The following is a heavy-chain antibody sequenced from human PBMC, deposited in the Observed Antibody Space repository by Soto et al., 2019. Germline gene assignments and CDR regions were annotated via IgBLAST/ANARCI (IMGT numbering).Heavy chain of an antibody. J-gene: IGHJ6*02. CDR3: TTAPSTGTTWYYYYGMDV. Sequence: GGSLRLSCAASGFTFSNAWMNWVRQAPGKGLEWVGRIKSKTDGGTTDYAAPVKGRFTISRDDSKNTLYLQMNSLKTEDTAVYYFTTAPSTGTTWYYYYGMDVWGQGTTVTVSS. D-gene: IGHD1-7*01. CDR2: IKSKTDGGTT. V-gene: IGHV3-15*07. CDR1: GFTFSNAW.